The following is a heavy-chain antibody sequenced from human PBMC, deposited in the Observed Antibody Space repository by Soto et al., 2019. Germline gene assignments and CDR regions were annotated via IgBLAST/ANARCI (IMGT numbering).Heavy chain of an antibody. Sequence: ASVKVSCKASGYTFTSYGISWVRQAPGQGLEWMGWINPFDGSRMFAQSFQGRVTMTRDTSTSTVYMEVSSLRSEDTAVYYCSRVDPGEASPFDHWGQGTLVTVSS. CDR1: GYTFTSYG. CDR2: INPFDGSR. V-gene: IGHV1-18*01. CDR3: SRVDPGEASPFDH. D-gene: IGHD3-10*01. J-gene: IGHJ4*02.